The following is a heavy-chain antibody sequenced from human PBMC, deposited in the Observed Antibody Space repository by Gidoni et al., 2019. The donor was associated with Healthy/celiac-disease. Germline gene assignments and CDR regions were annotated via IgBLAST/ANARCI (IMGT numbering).Heavy chain of an antibody. CDR1: GFTFYRSS. V-gene: IGHV3-21*01. CDR2: ISSSSDYT. CDR3: ARDPHGTKSYYYYGMDV. Sequence: VQLVASGGGLVKPGGSLRLSCAAAGFTFYRSSIHWVRQAPGKGLHGVSSISSSSDYTYYADSVKRRFTISRDNAENSLYLQMNSLSAEDTAVYYCARDPHGTKSYYYYGMDVWGQGTTVTVSS. D-gene: IGHD2-8*01. J-gene: IGHJ6*02.